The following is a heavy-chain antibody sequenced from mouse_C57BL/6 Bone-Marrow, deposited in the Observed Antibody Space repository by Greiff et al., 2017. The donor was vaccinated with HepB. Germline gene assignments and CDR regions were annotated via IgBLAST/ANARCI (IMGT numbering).Heavy chain of an antibody. CDR2: IDPEDGET. J-gene: IGHJ1*03. CDR1: GFNIKDCY. Sequence: VQLKESGAELVKPGASVKLSCTASGFNIKDCYMHWVKQRTEQGLEWIGRIDPEDGETKYAPKFQGKATITADTSSNTAYLQLSSLTSEDTAVYYCASSTTVVYWYFDVWGTGTTVTVSS. CDR3: ASSTTVVYWYFDV. V-gene: IGHV14-2*01. D-gene: IGHD1-1*01.